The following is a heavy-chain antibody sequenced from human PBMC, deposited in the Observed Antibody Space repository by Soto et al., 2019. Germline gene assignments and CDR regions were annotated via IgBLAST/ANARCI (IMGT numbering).Heavy chain of an antibody. D-gene: IGHD5-12*01. CDR2: ISSSSSTI. Sequence: PGGSLRLSCAASGFTFSSYSMNGVRQAPGKGLEWVSYISSSSSTIYYADSVKGRFTISRDNAKNSLYLQMNSLRDEDTAVYYCARVGYDFSPQSIWFDPWGQGTLVTVSS. V-gene: IGHV3-48*02. J-gene: IGHJ5*02. CDR3: ARVGYDFSPQSIWFDP. CDR1: GFTFSSYS.